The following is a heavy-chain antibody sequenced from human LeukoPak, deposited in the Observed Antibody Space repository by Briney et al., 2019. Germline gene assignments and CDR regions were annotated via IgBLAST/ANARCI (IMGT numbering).Heavy chain of an antibody. D-gene: IGHD2-2*01. CDR3: AKERPLVGALDL. J-gene: IGHJ4*02. Sequence: GGSLRLSCAASGFPFNRFEMNWVRQAPGKGLEWVSLISSSGTDVFYADSVRGRFTISRDNGKNLLFLQMTNLRVEDTGVYYCAKERPLVGALDLWGQGTVVTVSS. CDR1: GFPFNRFE. CDR2: ISSSGTDV. V-gene: IGHV3-48*03.